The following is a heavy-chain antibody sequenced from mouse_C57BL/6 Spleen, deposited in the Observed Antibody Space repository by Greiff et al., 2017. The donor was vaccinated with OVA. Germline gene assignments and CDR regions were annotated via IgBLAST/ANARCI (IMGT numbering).Heavy chain of an antibody. CDR1: GFTFNTYA. V-gene: IGHV10-3*01. CDR3: VRDLPYDSIYNYYYAMDY. CDR2: IRSKSSNYAT. D-gene: IGHD2-5*01. J-gene: IGHJ4*01. Sequence: EVKLQESGGGLVQPKGSLKLSCAASGFTFNTYAMHWVRQAPGKGLEWVARIRSKSSNYATYYADSVKDRFTISRDDSQSMLYLQMNNLKTEDTAMYYCVRDLPYDSIYNYYYAMDYWGQGTSVTVSS.